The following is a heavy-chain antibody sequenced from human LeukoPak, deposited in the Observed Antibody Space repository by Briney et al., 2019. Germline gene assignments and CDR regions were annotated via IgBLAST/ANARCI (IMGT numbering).Heavy chain of an antibody. Sequence: PGGSLRLSCAASGFTFSNYWMSWVRQVPGKGLEWLANIKVDGSETYYVDSLKGRFTISRDNAKNSVYLQMNSLRAEDTAVYYCAGRHLAYCGGDCPWGQGTLVTVSS. CDR1: GFTFSNYW. J-gene: IGHJ5*02. D-gene: IGHD2-21*02. V-gene: IGHV3-7*01. CDR3: AGRHLAYCGGDCP. CDR2: IKVDGSET.